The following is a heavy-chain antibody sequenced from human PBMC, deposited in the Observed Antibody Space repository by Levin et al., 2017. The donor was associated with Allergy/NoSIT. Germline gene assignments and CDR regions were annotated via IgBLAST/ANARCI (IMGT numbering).Heavy chain of an antibody. CDR2: IYADDTT. J-gene: IGHJ4*02. CDR1: GFTASANH. D-gene: IGHD3-22*01. Sequence: PRASVKVSCAASGFTASANHMSWVRQAPGEGLEWVSVIYADDTTYYADSVKGRFIISRDNSRNTLYLQMNTLRAEETAVYYCARIWGDYYDSRGLASRGHFDSWGQGSLVIVSS. CDR3: ARIWGDYYDSRGLASRGHFDS. V-gene: IGHV3-66*01.